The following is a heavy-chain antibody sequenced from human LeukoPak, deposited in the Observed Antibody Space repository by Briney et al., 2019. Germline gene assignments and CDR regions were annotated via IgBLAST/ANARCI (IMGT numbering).Heavy chain of an antibody. J-gene: IGHJ4*02. CDR1: GFTFSSKY. D-gene: IGHD5-18*01. Sequence: NSGGSLRLSCAASGFTFSSKYMSWIRQAPGKGLEWVSYISSSRSFTNYADSVKGRFTISRDTAKNSLYLQMNSLRAEDTAVYYCARLRGYSYGLDYWGQGILVTVSS. CDR3: ARLRGYSYGLDY. V-gene: IGHV3-11*03. CDR2: ISSSRSFT.